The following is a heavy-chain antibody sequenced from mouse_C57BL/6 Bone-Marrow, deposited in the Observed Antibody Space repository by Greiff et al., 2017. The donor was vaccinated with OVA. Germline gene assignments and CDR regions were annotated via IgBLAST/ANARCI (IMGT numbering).Heavy chain of an antibody. J-gene: IGHJ2*01. D-gene: IGHD1-1*01. Sequence: VQLQQSGAELVMPGASVKLSCKASGYTFTSYWMHWVKQRPGQGLEWIGEIDPSDSYTNYNQKFKGKSTLTVDKSSSTAYMQLSSLTSEDSAVYYCARSVTTVVDFDYWGQGTTLTVSS. CDR1: GYTFTSYW. CDR3: ARSVTTVVDFDY. V-gene: IGHV1-69*01. CDR2: IDPSDSYT.